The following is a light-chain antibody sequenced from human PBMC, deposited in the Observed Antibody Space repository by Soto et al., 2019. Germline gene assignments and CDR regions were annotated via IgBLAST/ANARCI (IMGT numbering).Light chain of an antibody. V-gene: IGKV1-5*03. CDR3: QQCNSKPYT. Sequence: DIQMTQSPSTLSASVGDRVTITCRASQSINNALAWYQQKPGKAPKFLMYRASSLESGVPSRFSGGGSGTEFTLTISSLQPDDVATYYCQQCNSKPYTFGQGTKLEIK. CDR2: RAS. CDR1: QSINNA. J-gene: IGKJ2*01.